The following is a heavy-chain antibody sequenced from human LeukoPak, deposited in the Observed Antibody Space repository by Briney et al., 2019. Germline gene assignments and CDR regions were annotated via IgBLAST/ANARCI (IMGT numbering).Heavy chain of an antibody. Sequence: SVKVSCKASGGTFSSYAISWVRQAPGQGLEWMGGIIPIFGTANYAQKFQGRVTITTDESTSPAYMELSSLRSEDTAVYYCASRRDSSSPHYFDYWGQGTLVTVSS. CDR1: GGTFSSYA. V-gene: IGHV1-69*05. D-gene: IGHD6-6*01. J-gene: IGHJ4*02. CDR3: ASRRDSSSPHYFDY. CDR2: IIPIFGTA.